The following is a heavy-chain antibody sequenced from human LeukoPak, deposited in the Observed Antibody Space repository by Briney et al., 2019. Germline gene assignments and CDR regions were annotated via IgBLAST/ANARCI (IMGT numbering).Heavy chain of an antibody. CDR1: GFIFSNAW. CDR3: SGHMTSADY. CDR2: IKRNTDGGTT. V-gene: IGHV3-15*01. J-gene: IGHJ4*02. Sequence: GGSLTLSCAASGFIFSNAWMSWVRRAPGKGLEWVARIKRNTDGGTTDYAAPVNGRFTISRDDSENTVYLQMNSLKIEDTAVYYCSGHMTSADYWGQGTLVTVCS. D-gene: IGHD2-21*02.